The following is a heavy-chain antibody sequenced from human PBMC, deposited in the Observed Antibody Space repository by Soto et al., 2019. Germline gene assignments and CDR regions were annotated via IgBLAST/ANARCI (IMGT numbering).Heavy chain of an antibody. CDR2: IYYSGST. J-gene: IGHJ5*02. CDR1: GGSISSGGYY. Sequence: SETLSLTCTVSGGSISSGGYYWSWIRQHPGKGLEWIGYIYYSGSTYYNPSLKSRVTISVDTSKNQFSLKLSSVTAADTAVYYCASTAEVVPAAIWFDPWGPGXLVTVYS. CDR3: ASTAEVVPAAIWFDP. D-gene: IGHD2-2*01. V-gene: IGHV4-31*03.